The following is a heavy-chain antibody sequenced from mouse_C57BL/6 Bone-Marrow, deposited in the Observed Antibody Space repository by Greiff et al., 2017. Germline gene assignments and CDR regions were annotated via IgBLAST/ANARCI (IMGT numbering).Heavy chain of an antibody. CDR2: ISSGSSTI. Sequence: EVMLVESGGGLVKPGGSLKLSCAASGFTFSDYGMHWVRQAPEKGLEWVAYISSGSSTIYYADTVKGRFTISRDNAKNTLFLQMTSLRSEDTAMYYCARAYYYGSSFPFAYWGQGTLVTVSA. V-gene: IGHV5-17*01. J-gene: IGHJ3*01. CDR1: GFTFSDYG. CDR3: ARAYYYGSSFPFAY. D-gene: IGHD1-1*01.